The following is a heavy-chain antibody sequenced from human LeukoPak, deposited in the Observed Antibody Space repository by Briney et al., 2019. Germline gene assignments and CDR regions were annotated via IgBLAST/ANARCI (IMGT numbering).Heavy chain of an antibody. D-gene: IGHD4-17*01. Sequence: SETLSLTCTVSGGSISSYYWSWIRQPPGKGLEWIGRIYTSGSTNYNPSLKSRVTISVDTSKNQFSLKLSSVTAADTAVYYCARDIYATVTRGYYYYYMDVWGKGTTVTISS. CDR3: ARDIYATVTRGYYYYYMDV. CDR1: GGSISSYY. V-gene: IGHV4-4*08. CDR2: IYTSGST. J-gene: IGHJ6*03.